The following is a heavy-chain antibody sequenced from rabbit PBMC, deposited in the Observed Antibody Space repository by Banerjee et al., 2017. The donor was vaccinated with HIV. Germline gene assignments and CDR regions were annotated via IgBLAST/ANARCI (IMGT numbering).Heavy chain of an antibody. CDR3: ASVPYDDYGPYYFNL. D-gene: IGHD2-1*01. J-gene: IGHJ4*01. CDR2: IYTSSGST. Sequence: QEQLEESGGGLVKPEGSLTLTCTASGFDLSSYYYMCWVRQAPGKGLELIACIYTSSGSTWYASWVNGRFTMSKTSSTTVTLQMTSLTAADTATYFCASVPYDDYGPYYFNLWGQGTLVTVS. V-gene: IGHV1S45*01. CDR1: GFDLSSYYY.